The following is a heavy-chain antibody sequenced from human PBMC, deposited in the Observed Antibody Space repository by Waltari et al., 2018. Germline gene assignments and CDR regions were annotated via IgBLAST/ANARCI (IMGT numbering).Heavy chain of an antibody. CDR2: TNADSGCT. CDR1: GYTFTGYY. J-gene: IGHJ4*02. D-gene: IGHD2-2*01. Sequence: QVQLVQSGAEVKKPGASVKVSCKASGYTFTGYYMHWVRQAPGQGLELMGRTNADSGCTNYAQKFPGMFNVTRSPSIRTASMELRRLRSNDTAVYHCARAQPSQSHDYRGQGTLFTVAS. V-gene: IGHV1-2*06. CDR3: ARAQPSQSHDY.